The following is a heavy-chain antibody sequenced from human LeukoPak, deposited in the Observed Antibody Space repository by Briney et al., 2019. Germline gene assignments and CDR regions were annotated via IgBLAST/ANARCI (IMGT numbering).Heavy chain of an antibody. CDR3: VKDDSYYYGSGSSND. J-gene: IGHJ4*02. D-gene: IGHD3-10*01. CDR2: ITSIGGST. Sequence: PGGSLRLSCSASGFTFMHWVRQAPGKGLEYVSAITSIGGSTYYANSVKGRFTISRDNSKNTLYLQISRLRPEDTAVYYCVKDDSYYYGSGSSNDWGQGTLVTVSS. V-gene: IGHV3-64D*06. CDR1: GFTF.